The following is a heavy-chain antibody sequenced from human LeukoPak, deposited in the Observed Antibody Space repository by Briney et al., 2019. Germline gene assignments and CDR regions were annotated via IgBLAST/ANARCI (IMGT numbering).Heavy chain of an antibody. J-gene: IGHJ4*02. CDR1: GFTFSSYG. D-gene: IGHD3-10*01. CDR2: IWYDGSNK. V-gene: IGHV3-33*08. CDR3: ARSPFGEPSYFDY. Sequence: GGSLRLSCAASGFTFSSYGMHWVRQAPGKGLEWVAVIWYDGSNKYYADSVKGRFTISRDNSKNTLYLQMNSLRAEDTAVYYCARSPFGEPSYFDYWGQGTLVTVSS.